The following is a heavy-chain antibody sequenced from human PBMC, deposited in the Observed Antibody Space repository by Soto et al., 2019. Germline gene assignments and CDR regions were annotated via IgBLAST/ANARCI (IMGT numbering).Heavy chain of an antibody. CDR3: ARARRIVGATHQLDY. D-gene: IGHD1-26*01. CDR1: GGTFSSYA. J-gene: IGHJ4*02. Sequence: GASVKVSCKASGGTFSSYAISWVRQAPGQGLEWMGGIIPIFGTANYAQKFQGRVTITADESTSTAYMELRSLRSDDTAVYYCARARRIVGATHQLDYWGQGTLVTVSS. CDR2: IIPIFGTA. V-gene: IGHV1-69*13.